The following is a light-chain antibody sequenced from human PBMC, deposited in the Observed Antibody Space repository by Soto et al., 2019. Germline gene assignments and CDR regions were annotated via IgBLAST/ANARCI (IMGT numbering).Light chain of an antibody. CDR1: SSDVGGYNY. CDR3: SSYTSSSTRV. CDR2: EVS. V-gene: IGLV2-14*01. J-gene: IGLJ3*02. Sequence: QSALTQPASVSGSPGQSITISCTGTSSDVGGYNYVSWYQQHTGKAPKLMIYEVSNRPSGVSNRFSGSKSGNTASLTISGLHGEDGADYYCSSYTSSSTRVFGGGTKLTVL.